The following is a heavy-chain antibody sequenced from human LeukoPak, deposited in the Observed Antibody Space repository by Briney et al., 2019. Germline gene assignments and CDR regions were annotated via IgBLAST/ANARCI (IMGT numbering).Heavy chain of an antibody. J-gene: IGHJ4*02. V-gene: IGHV1-8*01. D-gene: IGHD1-26*01. CDR3: ARGGSGSYRFDY. CDR1: GYTFTSYD. CDR2: MNPNSGNT. Sequence: ASVKVSCKASGYTFTSYDINWVRQATGQGLGWMGWMNPNSGNTGYAQKFQGRVTMTRDTSTSTVYMELSSLGSEDTAVYYCARGGSGSYRFDYWGQGTLVTVSS.